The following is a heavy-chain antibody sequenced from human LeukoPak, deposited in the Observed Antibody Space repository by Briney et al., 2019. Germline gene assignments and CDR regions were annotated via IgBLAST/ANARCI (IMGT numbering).Heavy chain of an antibody. CDR3: AKDAWGSTRNYFDY. V-gene: IGHV3-23*01. J-gene: IGHJ4*02. Sequence: PGGPLSLFCAASRFTFSTYAMSWVRDARGKGLECASSTSGSGGNTFYADSVKGRHTIPKDNSKNTLYLQMNSLRAEDTAIYYCAKDAWGSTRNYFDYWGQGTLVTVSS. CDR2: TSGSGGNT. D-gene: IGHD3-16*01. CDR1: RFTFSTYA.